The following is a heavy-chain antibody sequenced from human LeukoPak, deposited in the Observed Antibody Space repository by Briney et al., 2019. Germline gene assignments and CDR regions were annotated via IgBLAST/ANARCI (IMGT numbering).Heavy chain of an antibody. CDR3: ARSLEWLLYVDYFDY. J-gene: IGHJ4*02. Sequence: ASVKVSCKASGYTFTGYYMHWVRQAPGQGLEWMGWINPNSGGTNYALKFQGRVTMTRDTSISTAYMELSRLTSDDTAVYYCARSLEWLLYVDYFDYWGQGTLVTVSS. V-gene: IGHV1-2*02. CDR1: GYTFTGYY. CDR2: INPNSGGT. D-gene: IGHD3-3*01.